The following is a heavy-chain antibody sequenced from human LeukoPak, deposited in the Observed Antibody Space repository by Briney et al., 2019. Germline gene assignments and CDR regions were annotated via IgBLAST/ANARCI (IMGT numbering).Heavy chain of an antibody. J-gene: IGHJ3*02. CDR2: FYYSGST. CDR1: GGSISNSSYC. V-gene: IGHV4-39*01. Sequence: SETLSLTCTVSGGSISNSSYCWGWIRQPPGKGLEWIGSFYYSGSTYYNPSLKSRVTISVDTSKNQFSLRLSSVTAADTAVYYCARHRAYYYDSSGYFSLDAFDIWGQGTMVTVSS. CDR3: ARHRAYYYDSSGYFSLDAFDI. D-gene: IGHD3-22*01.